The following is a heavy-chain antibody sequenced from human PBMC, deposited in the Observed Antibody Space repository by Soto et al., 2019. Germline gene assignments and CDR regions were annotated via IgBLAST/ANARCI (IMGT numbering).Heavy chain of an antibody. V-gene: IGHV1-2*02. CDR2: INPNSGGT. Sequence: GASVKVSCKASGYTFTGYYMHWVRQAPGQGLEWMGWINPNSGGTNYAQKFQGRVTMTRDTSISTAYMELSGLRSDDTAVYYCARDLTIRYCYYYGMDVWGQGTTVTVSS. J-gene: IGHJ6*02. D-gene: IGHD3-3*01. CDR1: GYTFTGYY. CDR3: ARDLTIRYCYYYGMDV.